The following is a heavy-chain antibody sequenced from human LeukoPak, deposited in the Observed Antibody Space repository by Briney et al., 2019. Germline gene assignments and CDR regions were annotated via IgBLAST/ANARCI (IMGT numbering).Heavy chain of an antibody. Sequence: PSETLSLTCAVYGGSFSGYYWSWIRQPPGEGVEWVGEINHSGSTNYNPSLKSRVTISGDTSKNQFSLKLSSVTAAHTAVYFCARVGYSYVINDWSRTGLGAYPTKYYYHMDVWGKGTPVTVSS. CDR1: GGSFSGYY. CDR3: ARVGYSYVINDWSRTGLGAYPTKYYYHMDV. CDR2: INHSGST. D-gene: IGHD5-18*01. J-gene: IGHJ6*03. V-gene: IGHV4-34*01.